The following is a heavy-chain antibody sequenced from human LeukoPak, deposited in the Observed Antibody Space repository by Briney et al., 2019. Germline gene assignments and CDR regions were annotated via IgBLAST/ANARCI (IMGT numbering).Heavy chain of an antibody. V-gene: IGHV3-11*04. CDR2: ISSSGSTI. CDR1: GFTFSDYY. Sequence: GGSLRLSCAASGFTFSDYYMSWIRQAPGKGLEWVSYISSSGSTIYYADSVKGRFTISRDNAKNSLYLQMNSLRAEDTAVYYCARDPPYYDSSGYYYDYWGQGTLVTVSA. D-gene: IGHD3-22*01. J-gene: IGHJ4*02. CDR3: ARDPPYYDSSGYYYDY.